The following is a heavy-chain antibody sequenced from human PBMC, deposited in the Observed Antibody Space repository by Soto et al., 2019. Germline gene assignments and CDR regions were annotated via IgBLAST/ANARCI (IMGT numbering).Heavy chain of an antibody. V-gene: IGHV1-69*06. D-gene: IGHD3-10*01. J-gene: IGHJ6*02. CDR2: VIPMFGTA. Sequence: QVQLVQSGAEVKKPGSSVKISCKASGGTFNNYHITWVRQAPGQGLEWVGSVIPMFGTATYTQKLHGRLTITAEISTTTSYMHLSRLRYEATAIYFCGRGGLRCEEGTTYSYHVDVWGQGTTVTVSS. CDR3: GRGGLRCEEGTTYSYHVDV. CDR1: GGTFNNYH.